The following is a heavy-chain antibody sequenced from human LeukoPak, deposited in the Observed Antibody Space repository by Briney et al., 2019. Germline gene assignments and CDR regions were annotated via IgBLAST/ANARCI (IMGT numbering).Heavy chain of an antibody. J-gene: IGHJ4*02. CDR3: ARDSVAYYYDSSGYSAYYFDY. CDR1: GFTFTKCA. V-gene: IGHV3-21*01. D-gene: IGHD3-22*01. CDR2: ISSSSSYI. Sequence: GGSLRLSCVASGFTFTKCAMSWIRQAPGKGLEWVSSISSSSSYIYYADSVKGRFTISRDDAKNSLYLQMNSLRAEDTAVYYCARDSVAYYYDSSGYSAYYFDYWGQGTLVTVSS.